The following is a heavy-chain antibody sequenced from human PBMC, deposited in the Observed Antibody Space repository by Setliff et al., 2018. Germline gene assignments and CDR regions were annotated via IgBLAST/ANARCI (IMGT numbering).Heavy chain of an antibody. D-gene: IGHD1-26*01. CDR3: ARDLLGSQGRTFDL. Sequence: GASVKVSCKASGYTFSDYYMHWIRQAPGQGPEWMGCINPNTGGTRFAQKFQFGVTMTADKAITTAYMELTRLTSDDTAMYYCARDLLGSQGRTFDLWGQGTLVTV. J-gene: IGHJ4*02. CDR2: INPNTGGT. CDR1: GYTFSDYY. V-gene: IGHV1-2*02.